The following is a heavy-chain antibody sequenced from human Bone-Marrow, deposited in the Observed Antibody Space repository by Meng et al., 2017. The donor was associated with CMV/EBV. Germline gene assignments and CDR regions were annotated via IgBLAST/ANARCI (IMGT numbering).Heavy chain of an antibody. CDR2: ISYDGSNK. CDR1: GFTFSSYA. Sequence: GGSLRLSCAASGFTFSSYAMHWVRQAPGKGLEWVAVISYDGSNKYYADSVKGRFTISRDNSKNTLYLQMNSLRAEDTAVYYCARGNYRYYFDYWGQGTPVTVSS. CDR3: ARGNYRYYFDY. J-gene: IGHJ4*02. V-gene: IGHV3-30*04. D-gene: IGHD1-7*01.